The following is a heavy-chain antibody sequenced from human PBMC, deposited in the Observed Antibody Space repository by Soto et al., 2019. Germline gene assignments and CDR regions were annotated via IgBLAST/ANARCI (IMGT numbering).Heavy chain of an antibody. CDR1: GYTFTSYD. J-gene: IGHJ5*02. CDR3: ASDMSTT. CDR2: MNPNSGHT. Sequence: QVQLVQSGAEVKKPGASVKVSCKASGYTFTSYDINWMRQTTGQGLEWMGWMNPNSGHTNYAQKFQGRVTMTRDTSINTAYMELTNLRSEDTAIYYCASDMSTTWGQGTLVTVSS. V-gene: IGHV1-8*01. D-gene: IGHD2-2*01.